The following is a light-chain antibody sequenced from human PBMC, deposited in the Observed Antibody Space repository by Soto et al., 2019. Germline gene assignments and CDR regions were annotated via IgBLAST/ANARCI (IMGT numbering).Light chain of an antibody. CDR3: MQALETTWT. J-gene: IGKJ1*01. CDR2: LGS. CDR1: QSLVHSNGNNY. V-gene: IGKV2-28*01. Sequence: ESVLTQSPLSLPVTPGEPASISCRPSQSLVHSNGNNYLDWYLQKPGQSPQLXIYLGSNRESGVPDRFSGSGAGTDCTRKISRVEAEDVSVDYCMQALETTWTFRQGTKVDI.